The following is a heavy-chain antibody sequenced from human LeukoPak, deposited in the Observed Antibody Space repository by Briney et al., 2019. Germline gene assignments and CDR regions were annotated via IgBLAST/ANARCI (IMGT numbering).Heavy chain of an antibody. CDR3: ASGSYYDILTGYYRGEYFQH. CDR1: GGSVSSGSYY. J-gene: IGHJ1*01. D-gene: IGHD3-9*01. Sequence: SETLSLACTVSGGSVSSGSYYWSWIPQPPGKGLEWIGYIYYSGSTYYNPSLKSRVPISGDTSKIQFSLKLSSVTAADTAVYYCASGSYYDILTGYYRGEYFQHWGQGTLVTVSS. V-gene: IGHV4-61*01. CDR2: IYYSGST.